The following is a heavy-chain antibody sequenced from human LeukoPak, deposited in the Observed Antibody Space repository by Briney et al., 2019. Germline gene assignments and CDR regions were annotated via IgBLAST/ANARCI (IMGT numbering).Heavy chain of an antibody. Sequence: SETLSLTCTVSGGSISSYYWSWIPQPAGKGLEWIGRIYTSGSANYNPSLKSRVTMSVPTSKNKFSLKLSSVTAADTAVYYCARGYDSSGYYYFDYWGQGTLVTVSS. J-gene: IGHJ4*02. CDR3: ARGYDSSGYYYFDY. D-gene: IGHD3-22*01. CDR2: IYTSGSA. V-gene: IGHV4-4*07. CDR1: GGSISSYY.